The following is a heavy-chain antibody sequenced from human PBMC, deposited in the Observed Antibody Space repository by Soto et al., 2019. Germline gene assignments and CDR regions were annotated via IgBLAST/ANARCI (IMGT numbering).Heavy chain of an antibody. CDR2: ISGSGGST. J-gene: IGHJ4*02. V-gene: IGHV3-23*01. Sequence: PGGSLRLSCAASGFTFSSYGMHWVRRAPGKGLEWVSAISGSGGSTYYADSVKGRFTISRDNSKNTLYLQMNSLRAEDTAVYYCAKADTYYYDSSGYIDYWGQGTLVTVSS. D-gene: IGHD3-22*01. CDR1: GFTFSSYG. CDR3: AKADTYYYDSSGYIDY.